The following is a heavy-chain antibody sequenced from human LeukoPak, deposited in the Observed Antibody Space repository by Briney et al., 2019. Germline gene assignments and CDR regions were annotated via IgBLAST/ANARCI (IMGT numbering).Heavy chain of an antibody. V-gene: IGHV4-61*08. Sequence: PSETLSLTCAVSDLSFSSGGYYWSWIRQPPGKGLEWIGYISDSGSTNYNLSLRSRVIMSVDTSNNQFSLSLSSVTAADTAVYYCATRPGGSDRYYPYFDYWGQGALVTVSS. J-gene: IGHJ4*02. CDR2: ISDSGST. D-gene: IGHD6-19*01. CDR3: ATRPGGSDRYYPYFDY. CDR1: DLSFSSGGYY.